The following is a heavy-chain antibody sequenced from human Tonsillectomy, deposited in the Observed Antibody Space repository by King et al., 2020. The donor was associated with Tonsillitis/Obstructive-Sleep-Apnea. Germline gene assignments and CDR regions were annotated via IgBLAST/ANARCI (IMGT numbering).Heavy chain of an antibody. Sequence: VQLVESGAEVKKPGASVKVSCKASGYTFTGYYMHWVRQAPGQGLEWMGRINPNSGGTKYAQKFQGRVTMTRETSISTAYMELSRLRSDDTAVYYCARDFEWLRRDYYFYYCMDVWGKGTTVTVSS. D-gene: IGHD5-12*01. V-gene: IGHV1-2*06. CDR3: ARDFEWLRRDYYFYYCMDV. CDR2: INPNSGGT. J-gene: IGHJ6*03. CDR1: GYTFTGYY.